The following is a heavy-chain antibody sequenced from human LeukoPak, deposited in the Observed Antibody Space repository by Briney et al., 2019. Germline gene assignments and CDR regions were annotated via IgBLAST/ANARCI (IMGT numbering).Heavy chain of an antibody. V-gene: IGHV3-53*01. J-gene: IGHJ3*02. Sequence: GGSLRLSCAASGFIVNTNYMTWVRQAPGRGLEWVLVIYSGGSTYYADSVKGRFTISRDNSKNTLYLQMNSLRAEDTAVYYCARGPTDLFDAFDIWGQGTMVTVSS. CDR1: GFIVNTNY. CDR3: ARGPTDLFDAFDI. CDR2: IYSGGST.